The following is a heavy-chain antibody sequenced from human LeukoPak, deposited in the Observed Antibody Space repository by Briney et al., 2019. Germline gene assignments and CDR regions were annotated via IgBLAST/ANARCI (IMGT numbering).Heavy chain of an antibody. CDR1: GFSFNTYA. D-gene: IGHD2-15*01. CDR2: ISSTGGST. Sequence: GGSLRLSCAASGFSFNTYAMSWVRQAPGKGLEWVSAISSTGGSTYYADSVKGRFTISRDKSKNTLSLQMNSLRAEDTAVYYCAQQVGYCSSGSCYFTYWGQGTLVTVAS. V-gene: IGHV3-23*01. CDR3: AQQVGYCSSGSCYFTY. J-gene: IGHJ1*01.